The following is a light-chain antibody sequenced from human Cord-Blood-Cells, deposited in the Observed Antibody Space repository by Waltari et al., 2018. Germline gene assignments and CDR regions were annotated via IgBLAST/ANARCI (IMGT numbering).Light chain of an antibody. CDR2: DAS. CDR1: QDISNY. J-gene: IGKJ1*01. CDR3: QQYDNLPS. Sequence: DIQMTQSPSSLSASVGDRFTITCQASQDISNYLNWYQQKPGKAPKLLIYDASNLETGVPSRFSGSGSGTDFTFTISSLQPEDIATYYCQQYDNLPSFGQGTKVEIK. V-gene: IGKV1-33*01.